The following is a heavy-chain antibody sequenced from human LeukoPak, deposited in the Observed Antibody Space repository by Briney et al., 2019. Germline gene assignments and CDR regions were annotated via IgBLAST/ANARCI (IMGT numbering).Heavy chain of an antibody. CDR1: GYTFTCYY. Sequence: ASVKVSCKASGYTFTCYYMHWVRQAPGQGLEWMGWINPNSGGTNYAQKFQGGVTMTRDTSISTAYMELSRLRSDDTAVYYCARDRTSYYDSSGYYWGWGQGTLVTVSS. J-gene: IGHJ4*02. D-gene: IGHD3-22*01. CDR3: ARDRTSYYDSSGYYWG. V-gene: IGHV1-2*02. CDR2: INPNSGGT.